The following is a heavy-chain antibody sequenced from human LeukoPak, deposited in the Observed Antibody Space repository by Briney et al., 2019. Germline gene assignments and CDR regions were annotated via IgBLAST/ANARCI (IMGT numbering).Heavy chain of an antibody. CDR1: GYTFTSYY. CDR2: INPSGGST. V-gene: IGHV1-46*01. CDR3: ARSSNLDFWSGYAFDY. Sequence: ASVKVSCKASGYTFTSYYMHWVRQAPGQGLEWMGIINPSGGSTSYAQKFQGRVTMTRDTSTSTVYMGLSSLRSEDTAVYYCARSSNLDFWSGYAFDYWGQGTLVTVSS. J-gene: IGHJ4*02. D-gene: IGHD3-3*01.